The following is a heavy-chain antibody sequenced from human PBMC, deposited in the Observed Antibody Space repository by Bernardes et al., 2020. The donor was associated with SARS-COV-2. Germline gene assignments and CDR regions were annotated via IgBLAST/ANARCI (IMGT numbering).Heavy chain of an antibody. D-gene: IGHD3-3*01. CDR3: AGDPITIFGVVTPFDP. CDR1: GFTFSSYW. V-gene: IGHV3-74*01. CDR2: INSDGSSI. J-gene: IGHJ5*02. Sequence: GALRLSCAASGFTFSSYWMHWVRQAPGTGLVWVSRINSDGSSISYADSVKGRFTISRDNAKNTLYLQMNSLRAEDTAVYYCAGDPITIFGVVTPFDPWGQGTLVTVSS.